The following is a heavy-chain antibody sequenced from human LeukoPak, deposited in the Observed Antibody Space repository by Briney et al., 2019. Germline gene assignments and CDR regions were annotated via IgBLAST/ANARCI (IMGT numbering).Heavy chain of an antibody. CDR2: ISTYNGNT. CDR1: SYRSPNYG. V-gene: IGHV1-18*01. CDR3: AIPAKGAYFYYYMDV. J-gene: IGHJ6*03. Sequence: GASVKVSCKASSYRSPNYGVTWVRQAPGHGLEWMGWISTYNGNTQYAQNLQGRVTLTTDSSTNTVYMGLRSLTSDDTAVYYCAIPAKGAYFYYYMDVWGEGTSVTVSS.